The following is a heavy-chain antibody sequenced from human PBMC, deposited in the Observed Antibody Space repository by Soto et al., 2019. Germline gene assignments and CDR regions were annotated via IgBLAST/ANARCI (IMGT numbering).Heavy chain of an antibody. Sequence: SSETLSLTCTVSGGSISSGGYYWNWIRQHPGKGLEWIAYIYYTGTTYYNPSLKSRVTISIDRSNNQFSLMLSSVTAADTAVYYCARDLRLDSWGPGPLVTVS. CDR3: ARDLRLDS. J-gene: IGHJ4*02. V-gene: IGHV4-31*03. D-gene: IGHD2-21*02. CDR2: IYYTGTT. CDR1: GGSISSGGYY.